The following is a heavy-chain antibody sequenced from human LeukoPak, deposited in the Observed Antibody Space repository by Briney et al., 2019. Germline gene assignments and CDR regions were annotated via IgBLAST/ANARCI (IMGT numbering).Heavy chain of an antibody. V-gene: IGHV1-18*01. CDR1: GYTFTSNG. CDR2: ISAYNGNT. J-gene: IGHJ5*02. CDR3: ARSPMHTAMFTRMGWFDP. D-gene: IGHD5-18*01. Sequence: GASVKVSCKASGYTFTSNGITWVRQAPGQGLEWMGWISAYNGNTNYAQKLQGRVTMTTDTSTSTAYMELRSLRSDDTAVYYCARSPMHTAMFTRMGWFDPLGQGTLVTVSS.